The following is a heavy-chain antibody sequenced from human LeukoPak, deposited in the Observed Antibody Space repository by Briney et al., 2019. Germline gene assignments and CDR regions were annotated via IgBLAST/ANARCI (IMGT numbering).Heavy chain of an antibody. V-gene: IGHV4-38-2*01. CDR2: MYHSGTT. J-gene: IGHJ4*02. CDR3: ARSNWNIDY. D-gene: IGHD1-1*01. Sequence: KASETLSLTCAVSGYSVSSGYYWGWIRQSPGKGLEWIASMYHSGTTYYNPSLKSRVTISVDTSKNQFFLKLNSVTAADTAVYYCARSNWNIDYWGQGTLVTVSS. CDR1: GYSVSSGYY.